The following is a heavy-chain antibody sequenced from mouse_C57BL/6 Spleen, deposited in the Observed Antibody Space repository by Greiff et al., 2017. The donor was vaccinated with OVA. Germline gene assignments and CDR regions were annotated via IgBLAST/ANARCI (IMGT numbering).Heavy chain of an antibody. J-gene: IGHJ3*01. CDR2: INPYNGGT. V-gene: IGHV1-19*01. D-gene: IGHD4-1*01. CDR3: ATSLTGTGAWFAY. CDR1: GYTFTDYY. Sequence: EVQLQQSGPVLVKPGASVKMSCKASGYTFTDYYMNWVKQSHGKSLEWIGVINPYNGGTSYNQKFKGKATLTVDKSSSTAYMELNSLTSEDSAVYYCATSLTGTGAWFAYWGQGTLVTVSA.